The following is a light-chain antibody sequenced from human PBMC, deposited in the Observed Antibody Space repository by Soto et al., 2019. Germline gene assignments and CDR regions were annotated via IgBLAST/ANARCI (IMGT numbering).Light chain of an antibody. Sequence: QSVLTQPPSVSAAPGQNVTISCSGTSSNIGNNYVSWYQHLPGTAPRILIYDNYKRPSGIPDRFSGFKPGTSATLGITGLQTGDEADYYCGTWDTSLRVFYVFGSGTKLTVL. J-gene: IGLJ1*01. CDR1: SSNIGNNY. CDR2: DNY. V-gene: IGLV1-51*01. CDR3: GTWDTSLRVFYV.